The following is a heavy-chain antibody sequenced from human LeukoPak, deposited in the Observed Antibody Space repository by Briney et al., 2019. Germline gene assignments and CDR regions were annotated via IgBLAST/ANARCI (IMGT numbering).Heavy chain of an antibody. V-gene: IGHV3-7*01. CDR1: GFTFSSYW. CDR2: IKQDGSEK. Sequence: GGSLRLSCAASGFTFSSYWMSWVRQAPGKGLEWVANIKQDGSEKYYVDSVEGRFTISRDNAKNSLYLQMNSLRAEDTAVYYCARAYSNYDNWFDPWGQGTLVTVSS. J-gene: IGHJ5*02. D-gene: IGHD4-11*01. CDR3: ARAYSNYDNWFDP.